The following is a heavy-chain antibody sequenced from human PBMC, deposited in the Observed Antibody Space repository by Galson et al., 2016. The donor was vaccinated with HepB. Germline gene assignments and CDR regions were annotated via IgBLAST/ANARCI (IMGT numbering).Heavy chain of an antibody. V-gene: IGHV1-69*05. Sequence: SCKASGGTFNSYAISWVRQAPGQGLEWMGGIIPVYGTTNYAQKFQGRVTIITDESTSTAYMELSSLRSEDTAMYYCARVREGFNSYFYYGMDVWGQGTTVTVSS. CDR1: GGTFNSYA. CDR2: IIPVYGTT. CDR3: ARVREGFNSYFYYGMDV. J-gene: IGHJ6*02.